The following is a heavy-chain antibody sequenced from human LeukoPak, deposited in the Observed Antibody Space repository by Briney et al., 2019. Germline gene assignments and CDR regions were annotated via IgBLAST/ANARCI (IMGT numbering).Heavy chain of an antibody. D-gene: IGHD2-2*01. Sequence: SEALSLTCAVSGGSFSGYYWSWIRQPPGKGLEWVGEINHSGSTNYNPYLKSRVTSSVDTSKNQFSLNLSTVTAGDTAVYYCATTQTSIGYCSSTSCQPARVFDYWGQGTLVTVSS. V-gene: IGHV4-34*01. CDR2: INHSGST. CDR3: ATTQTSIGYCSSTSCQPARVFDY. J-gene: IGHJ4*02. CDR1: GGSFSGYY.